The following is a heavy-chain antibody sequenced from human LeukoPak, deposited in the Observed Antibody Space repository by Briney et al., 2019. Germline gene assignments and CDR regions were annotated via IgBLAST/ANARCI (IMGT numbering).Heavy chain of an antibody. CDR2: ISGSGGST. CDR1: GFTFSSYA. J-gene: IGHJ4*02. CDR3: TTQPWQVDY. D-gene: IGHD6-19*01. V-gene: IGHV3-23*01. Sequence: GGSLRLSCAASGFTFSSYAMSGVRQAPGKGLECVSAISGSGGSTYYADSVKGRFTIPRDDSKNTLHLKMNSLKIEDTAMYCGTTQPWQVDYWGQGTLATVSS.